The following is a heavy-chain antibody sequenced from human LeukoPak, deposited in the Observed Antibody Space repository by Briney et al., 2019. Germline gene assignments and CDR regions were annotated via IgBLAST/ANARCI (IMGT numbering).Heavy chain of an antibody. CDR3: ATGDSSGYHYYYYYMDV. Sequence: TGGSLRLSCAASGFTFSIYAMHWVRQAPGKGLDWVAVISSDGSNQYYADSVKGRFTISRDNSKNTLYLQMNSLRAEDTAVYYCATGDSSGYHYYYYYMDVWGKGTTVTVSS. CDR1: GFTFSIYA. J-gene: IGHJ6*03. V-gene: IGHV3-30*04. CDR2: ISSDGSNQ. D-gene: IGHD3-22*01.